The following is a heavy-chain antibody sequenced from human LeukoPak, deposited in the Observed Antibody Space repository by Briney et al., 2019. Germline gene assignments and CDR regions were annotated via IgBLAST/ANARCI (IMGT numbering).Heavy chain of an antibody. Sequence: GGSLRLSCAASGFTFSSYSMNWVRQAPGKGLEWVSSISSSSSYIYYADSVKGRFTISRDNAKNSLYLQMNSLRAEDTAVYYCAISDRLKYYDFWSGPQYGMDVWGQGTTVTVSS. J-gene: IGHJ6*02. D-gene: IGHD3-3*01. CDR1: GFTFSSYS. CDR2: ISSSSSYI. V-gene: IGHV3-21*01. CDR3: AISDRLKYYDFWSGPQYGMDV.